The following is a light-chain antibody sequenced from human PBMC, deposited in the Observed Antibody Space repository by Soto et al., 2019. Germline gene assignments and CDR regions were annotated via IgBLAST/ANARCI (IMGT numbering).Light chain of an antibody. J-gene: IGKJ1*01. CDR3: QQYNSYWT. CDR2: DAS. V-gene: IGKV1-5*01. Sequence: DIQMTQSPSTLSASVGDRVTITCRASQSISSWLAWYQQKPGKAPKLLIYDASSLESGVPSRFSGSGSWTEFTLTISSLQPDEFATYYCQQYNSYWTFGQGTKVEIK. CDR1: QSISSW.